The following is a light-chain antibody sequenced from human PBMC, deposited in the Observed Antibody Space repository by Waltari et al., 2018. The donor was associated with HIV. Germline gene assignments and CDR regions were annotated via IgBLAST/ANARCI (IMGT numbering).Light chain of an antibody. V-gene: IGKV1-13*02. CDR3: QQFNSYPPLT. J-gene: IGKJ4*01. Sequence: IQMTQSPSSLSASVGDRVTITCRASRGIRSSLAWYQQKPGKAPNLLIYHASNLEDGVPSRFSGSGSGTDFTLTISSLQPEDFATYYCQQFNSYPPLTFGGGTKVEIK. CDR2: HAS. CDR1: RGIRSS.